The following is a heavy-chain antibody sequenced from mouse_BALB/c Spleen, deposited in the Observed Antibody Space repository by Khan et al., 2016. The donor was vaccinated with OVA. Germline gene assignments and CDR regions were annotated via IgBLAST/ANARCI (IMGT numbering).Heavy chain of an antibody. CDR1: GYTFTTYW. V-gene: IGHV1-7*01. Sequence: VQLQQSGAELAKPGASVKMSCKASGYTFTTYWMHWVKQRPGQGLEWIGYIDPSTGYTEYNQKFKDKATLTTDKSSSTPYMQLSSLTSEDSAVNYCARRGLSGIFAYWGQGTLVTVSA. CDR2: IDPSTGYT. J-gene: IGHJ3*01. D-gene: IGHD1-1*02. CDR3: ARRGLSGIFAY.